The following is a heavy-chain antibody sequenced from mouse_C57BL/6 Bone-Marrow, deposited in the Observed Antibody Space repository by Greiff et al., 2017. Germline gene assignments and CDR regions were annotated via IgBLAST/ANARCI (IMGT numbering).Heavy chain of an antibody. V-gene: IGHV1-9*01. J-gene: IGHJ4*01. CDR3: ARKTHYYGSSYYYAMDY. CDR2: ILPGSGST. D-gene: IGHD1-1*01. Sequence: QVQLQQSGAELMKPGASVKLSCKATGYTFTGYWIEWVKQRPGHGLEWIGEILPGSGSTNYNEKIKGKATFTADTSSNTAYMQLSSLTTEDSAIYYCARKTHYYGSSYYYAMDYWGQGTSVTVSS. CDR1: GYTFTGYW.